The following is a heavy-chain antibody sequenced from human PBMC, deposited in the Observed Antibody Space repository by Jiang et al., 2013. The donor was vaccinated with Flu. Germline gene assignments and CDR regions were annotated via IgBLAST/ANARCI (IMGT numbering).Heavy chain of an antibody. CDR2: IIPILGIA. CDR1: GGTSSSYA. CDR3: ARVRFSGLRDVHDY. V-gene: IGHV1-69*04. D-gene: IGHD3-3*01. J-gene: IGHJ4*02. Sequence: SGAEVKKPGSSVKVSCKASGGTSSSYAISWVRQAPGQGLEWMGRIIPILGIANYAQKFQGRVTITADKSTSTAYMELSSLRSEDTAVYYCARVRFSGLRDVHDYWGQGTLVTVSS.